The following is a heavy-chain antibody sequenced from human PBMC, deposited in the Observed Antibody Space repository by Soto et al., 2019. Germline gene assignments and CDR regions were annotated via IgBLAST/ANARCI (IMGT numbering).Heavy chain of an antibody. CDR2: IYYSGST. Sequence: TSETLSLTCTVSGGSISSGGYYWSWIRQHPGKGLEWIGYIYYSGSTYYNPSLKSRVTISVDTSKNQFSLKLSSVTAADTAVYYCAREGLTGYFDYWGQGTLVTVSS. CDR3: AREGLTGYFDY. V-gene: IGHV4-31*03. CDR1: GGSISSGGYY. D-gene: IGHD3-9*01. J-gene: IGHJ4*02.